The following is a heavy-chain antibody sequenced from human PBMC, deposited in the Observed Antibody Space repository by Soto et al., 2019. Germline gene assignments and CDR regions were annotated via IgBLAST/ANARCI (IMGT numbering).Heavy chain of an antibody. D-gene: IGHD4-17*01. CDR1: GGSISSSSYY. CDR2: IYYSGST. J-gene: IGHJ3*02. Sequence: SETLSLTCTVSGGSISSSSYYWGWIRQPPGKGLEWIGSIYYSGSTYYNPSLKVRVTISVDTSKNQFSLKLSSVTAADTAVYYCARRGDEDAFDIWGQGTMVTVSS. CDR3: ARRGDEDAFDI. V-gene: IGHV4-39*01.